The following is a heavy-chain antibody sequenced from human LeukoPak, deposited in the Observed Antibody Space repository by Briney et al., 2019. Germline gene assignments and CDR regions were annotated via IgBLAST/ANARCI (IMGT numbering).Heavy chain of an antibody. D-gene: IGHD5-18*01. Sequence: ASVKVSCKASGYTFTGYYMHWVRQAPGQGLEWMGSINPNSGGTNYAQKFQGRVTMTRDTSISTAYMELSRLRSDDTAVYYCARAPSWIQLWLLGYWGQGTLVTVSS. CDR3: ARAPSWIQLWLLGY. CDR1: GYTFTGYY. CDR2: INPNSGGT. V-gene: IGHV1-2*02. J-gene: IGHJ4*02.